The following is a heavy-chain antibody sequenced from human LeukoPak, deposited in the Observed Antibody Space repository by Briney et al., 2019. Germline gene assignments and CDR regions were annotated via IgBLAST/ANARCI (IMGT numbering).Heavy chain of an antibody. CDR1: TFTFSSYT. D-gene: IGHD4-11*01. CDR2: ISSTSSII. V-gene: IGHV3-48*01. Sequence: GGSLRLSCAASTFTFSSYTMNWVRQAPGKGLEWVSYISSTSSIIYYADSVKGRFTISRDNAKNSLYLQMNSLRAEDTAVYYCARGPWATVTRTWSAFDIWGQGTLVAVSS. CDR3: ARGPWATVTRTWSAFDI. J-gene: IGHJ3*02.